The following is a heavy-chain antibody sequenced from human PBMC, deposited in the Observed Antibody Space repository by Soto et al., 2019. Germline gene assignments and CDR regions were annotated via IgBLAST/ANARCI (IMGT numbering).Heavy chain of an antibody. CDR1: GDTFTTYD. J-gene: IGHJ4*02. V-gene: IGHV1-8*01. CDR3: ARGRASGSYYLLDY. D-gene: IGHD3-10*01. Sequence: GASVKVSCKASGDTFTTYDINWVRQATGHGLEWMGWINPNSRNIGYAQRFQGRVTMTRDTAIRTAYMEVSSLRSDDTAVYYCARGRASGSYYLLDYWGQGTLVTVSS. CDR2: INPNSRNI.